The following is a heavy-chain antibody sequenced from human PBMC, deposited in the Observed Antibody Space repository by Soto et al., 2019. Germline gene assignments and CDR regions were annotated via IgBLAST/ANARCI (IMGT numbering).Heavy chain of an antibody. CDR1: GFTVSSNY. CDR2: IYSGGST. D-gene: IGHD2-15*01. Sequence: EVQLVETGGGLIQPGGSLRLSCAASGFTVSSNYMSWVRQAPGKGLEWVSVIYSGGSTYYADSVKGRFTISRDNSKNTLYLQMNSLRAEDTAVYYCARDLGGSLRGGFDYWGQGPLVTVSS. J-gene: IGHJ4*02. CDR3: ARDLGGSLRGGFDY. V-gene: IGHV3-53*02.